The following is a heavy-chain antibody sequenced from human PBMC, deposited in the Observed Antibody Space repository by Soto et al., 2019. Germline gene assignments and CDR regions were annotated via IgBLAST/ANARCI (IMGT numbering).Heavy chain of an antibody. CDR2: INSDGSGT. Sequence: EVQLVESGGGLVQPGGSLRLSCAASGFTFSSYWMHWVRQAPGKGLVWVSRINSDGSGTSYADSVKGRFTISRDNAKNTMYLQINSLRAEDTAVYSCARTAMVRVGAFDIWGQGTMVTVSS. J-gene: IGHJ3*02. CDR1: GFTFSSYW. V-gene: IGHV3-74*01. CDR3: ARTAMVRVGAFDI. D-gene: IGHD5-18*01.